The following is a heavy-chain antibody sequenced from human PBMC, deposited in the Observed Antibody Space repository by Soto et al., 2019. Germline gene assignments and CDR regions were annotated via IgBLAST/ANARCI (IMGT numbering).Heavy chain of an antibody. D-gene: IGHD6-13*01. CDR3: VRDVAAGGPDWFAR. J-gene: IGHJ5*02. V-gene: IGHV4-4*07. Sequence: QGQLRESGPGLVKPSETLSLTCSVSGDSISSSYWSWFRQAAETRPAWFGRIHSTGNSHYNPSLRICVSVSLYSSKKEIYVELTSVTDADSDVYYWVRDVAAGGPDWFARWGEG. CDR2: IHSTGNS. CDR1: GDSISSSY.